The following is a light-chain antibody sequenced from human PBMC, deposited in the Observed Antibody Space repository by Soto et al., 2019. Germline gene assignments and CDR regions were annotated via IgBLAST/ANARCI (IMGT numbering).Light chain of an antibody. Sequence: QSALTQPASVSGSPGQSITISCTGTSSDVGGYNYVSWYQQHPGKAPKLMIYEVSNRPSGVSNRFSGSKSGNTASLTISGLQAEDEADYSCSSYTISSTRVVFGGGTKLTVL. CDR3: SSYTISSTRVV. J-gene: IGLJ2*01. CDR1: SSDVGGYNY. V-gene: IGLV2-14*01. CDR2: EVS.